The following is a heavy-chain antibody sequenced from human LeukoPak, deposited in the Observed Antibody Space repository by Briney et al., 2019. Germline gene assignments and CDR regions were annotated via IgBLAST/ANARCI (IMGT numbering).Heavy chain of an antibody. V-gene: IGHV1-18*01. CDR1: GYTFTSYG. CDR3: VRDGGTYYYDSSGDAFDI. D-gene: IGHD3-22*01. CDR2: ISAYNGNT. Sequence: ASVKVSCKASGYTFTSYGISWVRQAPGQGLEWMGWISAYNGNTNYAQKLQGRVTMTTDTSTSTAYMELRSLRSDDTAVYYCVRDGGTYYYDSSGDAFDIWGQGTMVTVSS. J-gene: IGHJ3*02.